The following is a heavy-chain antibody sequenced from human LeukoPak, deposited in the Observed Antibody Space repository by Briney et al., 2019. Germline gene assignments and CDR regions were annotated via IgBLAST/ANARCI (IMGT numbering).Heavy chain of an antibody. CDR2: INPNSGGT. CDR3: ARGVKIDFWSATAIYYMDV. Sequence: GASVKVSCKASGYTFTGYYMHWVRQAPGQGLEWMGWINPNSGGTNYAQKFQGRVTMTRDTSISTAYMELSRLRSDDTAVYYCARGVKIDFWSATAIYYMDVWGKGTTVTVSS. J-gene: IGHJ6*03. V-gene: IGHV1-2*02. D-gene: IGHD3-3*01. CDR1: GYTFTGYY.